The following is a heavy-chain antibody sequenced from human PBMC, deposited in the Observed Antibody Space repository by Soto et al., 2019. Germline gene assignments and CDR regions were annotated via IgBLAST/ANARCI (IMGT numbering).Heavy chain of an antibody. CDR3: ARLVFSTGTIPYYYYGMAV. D-gene: IGHD1-7*01. CDR1: GYTFTSYG. V-gene: IGHV1-18*04. J-gene: IGHJ6*02. CDR2: ISAYNGNT. Sequence: QVQLVQSGAEVKKPGASVKVSCKASGYTFTSYGISWVRQAPGQGLEWMGWISAYNGNTNYAQKLQGRVTMTTDTSTSTAYMELRSLRSDDTAVYYCARLVFSTGTIPYYYYGMAVWGQGTTVTVSS.